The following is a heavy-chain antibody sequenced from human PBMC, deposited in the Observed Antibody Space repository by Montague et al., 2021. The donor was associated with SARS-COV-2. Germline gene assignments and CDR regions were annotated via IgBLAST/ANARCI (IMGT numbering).Heavy chain of an antibody. J-gene: IGHJ6*02. Sequence: SETLSLTCAVYGGSLSGYYWSWIRQPPEKGLEWIGEINHSANTKYNPSLKSPVTISIDTSKNQFSLKMTSVTAADTATYYCASGIYPSGSYYNRYYYGLNIGGPGTTGNGS. V-gene: IGHV4-34*01. CDR3: ASGIYPSGSYYNRYYYGLNI. D-gene: IGHD3-10*01. CDR2: INHSANT. CDR1: GGSLSGYY.